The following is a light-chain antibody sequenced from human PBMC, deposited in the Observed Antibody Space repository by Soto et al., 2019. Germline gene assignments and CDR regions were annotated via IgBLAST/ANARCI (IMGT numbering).Light chain of an antibody. J-gene: IGLJ3*02. V-gene: IGLV1-40*01. CDR2: GNS. CDR3: QSYDRSLSGWV. CDR1: SSKIGAGYD. Sequence: QSVLTQPPSVSGAPGQRVIISCTGSSSKIGAGYDVHWYQQLPGTAPKLLIYGNSNRPSGVPDRFSGSKTGTSASLAITGLQAEDEADYYCQSYDRSLSGWVFGGGTKLTVL.